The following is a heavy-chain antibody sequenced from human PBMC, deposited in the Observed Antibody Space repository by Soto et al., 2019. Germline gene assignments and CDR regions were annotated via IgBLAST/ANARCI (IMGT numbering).Heavy chain of an antibody. CDR1: GGAFSNYP. J-gene: IGHJ4*02. Sequence: QVQLVQSGAEVKRPGSSVKVSCKTSGGAFSNYPISWVRQAPGQGLEWMGEIIPMFGTRNYAQKFQGRLTSTADESTSTAYMELSSLRTEDTAVYYCSRPRLAAATEGYVFWGQGTLVTVSS. D-gene: IGHD6-13*01. CDR3: SRPRLAAATEGYVF. CDR2: IIPMFGTR. V-gene: IGHV1-69*01.